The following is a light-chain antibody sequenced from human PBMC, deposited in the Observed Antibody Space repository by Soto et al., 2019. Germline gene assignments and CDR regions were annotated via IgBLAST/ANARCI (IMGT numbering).Light chain of an antibody. Sequence: EVVLTQSPATLSLSPGERATLSCRASQSVSINLAWYQQKPGQAPRLLIYDASNRATGVPARFTGSGSGTDFTLTISSLVPEDFAVYYCQQRSHWPPWTFGQGTKVEIK. J-gene: IGKJ1*01. CDR1: QSVSIN. CDR2: DAS. V-gene: IGKV3-11*01. CDR3: QQRSHWPPWT.